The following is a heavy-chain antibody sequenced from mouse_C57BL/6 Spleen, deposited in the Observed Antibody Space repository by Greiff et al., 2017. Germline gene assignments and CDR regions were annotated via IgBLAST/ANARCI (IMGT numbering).Heavy chain of an antibody. J-gene: IGHJ2*01. CDR2: IDPSDSET. Sequence: QVQLQQPGAELVRPGSSVKLSCKASGYTFTSYWMHWVKQRPIQSLEWIGNIDPSDSETNYNQKVKDKATLTGDKSTSTAYMQLSSLTSEDSAVYYCARGEEVYFDYWGQGTTLTVSS. CDR3: ARGEEVYFDY. CDR1: GYTFTSYW. V-gene: IGHV1-52*01.